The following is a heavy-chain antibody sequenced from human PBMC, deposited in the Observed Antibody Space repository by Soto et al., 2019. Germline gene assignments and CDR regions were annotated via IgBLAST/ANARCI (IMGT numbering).Heavy chain of an antibody. CDR2: ISSSSSYI. V-gene: IGHV3-21*01. J-gene: IGHJ4*02. CDR3: ARDYDILTGYYDY. Sequence: PGGSLRLSSAASGFTFSSYRMNWVRQAPGKGLEWVSSISSSSSYIYYADSVKGRFTISRDNAKNSLYLQMNSLRAEDTAVYYCARDYDILTGYYDYWGQGTLVTVSS. D-gene: IGHD3-9*01. CDR1: GFTFSSYR.